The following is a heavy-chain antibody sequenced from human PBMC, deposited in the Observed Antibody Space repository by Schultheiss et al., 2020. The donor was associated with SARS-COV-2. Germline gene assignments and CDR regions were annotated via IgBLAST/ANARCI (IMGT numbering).Heavy chain of an antibody. V-gene: IGHV4-59*12. CDR1: GASINNND. CDR2: IFYSGRT. CDR3: ARHYDSRGNNALDL. Sequence: SETLSLTCSVTGASINNNDWGWIRQPPGKGLEWIGHIFYSGRTKYNPSLKSRVTISVDKSKNDVSLKLTSVTAADTAVYFCARHYDSRGNNALDLWGHGTMVTVSS. J-gene: IGHJ3*01. D-gene: IGHD3-22*01.